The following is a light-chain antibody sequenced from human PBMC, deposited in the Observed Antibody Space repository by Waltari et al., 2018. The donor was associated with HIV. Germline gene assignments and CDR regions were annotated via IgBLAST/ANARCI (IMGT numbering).Light chain of an antibody. CDR1: QSVSSSY. CDR2: GAS. J-gene: IGKJ1*01. Sequence: EIVLTPSPGTLSLSPGERATLSCRASQSVSSSYLAWYQQKPGQAPRLLIYGASSRATGIPDRFSGSGSGTDFTLTISRLEPEDFAVYYCQQYGSPTTFGQGTKVEIK. V-gene: IGKV3-20*01. CDR3: QQYGSPTT.